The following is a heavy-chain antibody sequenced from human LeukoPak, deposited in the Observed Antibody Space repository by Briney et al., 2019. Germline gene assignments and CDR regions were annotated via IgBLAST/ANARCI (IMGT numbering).Heavy chain of an antibody. V-gene: IGHV6-1*01. CDR2: TYYRSEWTN. D-gene: IGHD3-10*01. CDR1: LDSVSSKSAA. Sequence: SQSLSLSCAISLDSVSSKSAAWNWIRHSPARGLEGLGRTYYRSEWTNDYVVSAKSRITIHPDTTKNQYSLQLNSVTPEDTAVYYCARAGLYYYGSGSYYPAPHALGMWGQETMVTVSS. J-gene: IGHJ3*02. CDR3: ARAGLYYYGSGSYYPAPHALGM.